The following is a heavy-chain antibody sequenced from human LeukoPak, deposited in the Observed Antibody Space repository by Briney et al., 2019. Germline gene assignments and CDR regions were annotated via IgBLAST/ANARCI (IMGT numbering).Heavy chain of an antibody. CDR2: ISAYNGNT. CDR3: ARDFGSSGYAALDI. V-gene: IGHV1-18*01. D-gene: IGHD3-22*01. J-gene: IGHJ3*02. CDR1: GYTFTSFG. Sequence: GPVKVSCKTYGYTFTSFGISWVRQAPGEGLEWMGWISAYNGNTNYAQKLQGRVTLTTDTSTNTAYMELRSLRSDDTAVYYCARDFGSSGYAALDIWGQGTMVTVPS.